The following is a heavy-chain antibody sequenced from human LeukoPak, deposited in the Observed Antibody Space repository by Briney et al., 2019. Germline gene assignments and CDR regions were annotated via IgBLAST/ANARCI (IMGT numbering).Heavy chain of an antibody. J-gene: IGHJ4*02. D-gene: IGHD3-22*01. CDR3: ARDYYDSSGYPIDY. CDR2: IWYDGSNK. V-gene: IGHV3-33*01. CDR1: GFTFSNYA. Sequence: GGSPRLSCAASGFTFSNYAMHWVRQAPGKGLEWVAVIWYDGSNKYYADSVKGRFTISRGNSKNTLYLQMNSLRAEDTAVYYCARDYYDSSGYPIDYWGQGTLVTVSS.